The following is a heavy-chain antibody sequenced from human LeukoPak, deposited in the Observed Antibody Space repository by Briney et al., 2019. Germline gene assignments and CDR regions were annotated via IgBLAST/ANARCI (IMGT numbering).Heavy chain of an antibody. J-gene: IGHJ4*02. CDR2: IDYSGTT. Sequence: PSETLSLTCTVSGGSISSSGYYWGWIRQPLGQGLEWLGTIDYSGTTYHNPSLKSRVTISIDTSKNHFSLKLNSVTAADTAVYYCTRDSGSWTVDYWGQGTLVTVSS. CDR1: GGSISSSGYY. D-gene: IGHD1-26*01. V-gene: IGHV4-39*02. CDR3: TRDSGSWTVDY.